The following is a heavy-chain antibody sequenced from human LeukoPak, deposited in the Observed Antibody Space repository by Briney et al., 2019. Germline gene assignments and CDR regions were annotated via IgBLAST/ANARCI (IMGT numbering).Heavy chain of an antibody. Sequence: GGSLRLSCAASGFTFSSYAMNWVRQTPGKGLKWVSGISGGGVSTYYADSVEGRFTISRDNSKNTLYLQMNSLRAEDTAVYYCAKGSSMIRGYFDYWGQGILVTVSS. CDR1: GFTFSSYA. CDR2: ISGGGVST. D-gene: IGHD3-22*01. J-gene: IGHJ4*02. CDR3: AKGSSMIRGYFDY. V-gene: IGHV3-23*01.